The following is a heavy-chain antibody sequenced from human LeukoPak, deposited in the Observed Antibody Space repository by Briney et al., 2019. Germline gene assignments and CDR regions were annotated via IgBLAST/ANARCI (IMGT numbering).Heavy chain of an antibody. J-gene: IGHJ4*02. CDR3: AKDGSGSYRPDLFDY. V-gene: IGHV3-23*01. CDR2: ISGSGGST. CDR1: GFTFSSYA. D-gene: IGHD3-10*01. Sequence: TGGSLRLSCAASGFTFSSYAMSWVRQAPGKGLEWVSAISGSGGSTYYADSVKGLFTISRDNSKNTLYLQMNSLRAEDTAVYYCAKDGSGSYRPDLFDYWGQGTLVTVSS.